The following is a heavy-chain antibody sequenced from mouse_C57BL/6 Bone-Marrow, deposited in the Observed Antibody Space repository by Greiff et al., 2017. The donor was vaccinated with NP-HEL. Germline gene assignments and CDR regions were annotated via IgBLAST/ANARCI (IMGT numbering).Heavy chain of an antibody. CDR3: VRRGGTVKGSAMDY. J-gene: IGHJ4*01. CDR1: GFTFNTYA. CDR2: IRSKSSNYAT. D-gene: IGHD1-1*01. V-gene: IGHV10-3*01. Sequence: EVQLVESGGGLVQPKGSLKLSCAASGFTFNTYAMHWVRQAPGKGLEWVARIRSKSSNYATYYADSVKDRFTISRDDSQSMLYLQMNNLKTEDTAMYYCVRRGGTVKGSAMDYWGQGTSVTVSS.